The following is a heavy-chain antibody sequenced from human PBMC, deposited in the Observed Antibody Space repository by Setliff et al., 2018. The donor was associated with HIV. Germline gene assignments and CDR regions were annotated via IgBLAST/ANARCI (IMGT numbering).Heavy chain of an antibody. V-gene: IGHV1-69*13. J-gene: IGHJ4*02. D-gene: IGHD3-16*01. CDR1: GYNFTSHD. CDR3: ARQPYYDDDGTNLPSEWRVLG. Sequence: GASVKVSCKASGYNFTSHDINWVRQAPGQGLVWMGGIITLFGEANYAQKFQGRVTITADESTSTAYMELNSLRSDDAAVYYCARQPYYDDDGTNLPSEWRVLGWGQGTLVTVSS. CDR2: IITLFGEA.